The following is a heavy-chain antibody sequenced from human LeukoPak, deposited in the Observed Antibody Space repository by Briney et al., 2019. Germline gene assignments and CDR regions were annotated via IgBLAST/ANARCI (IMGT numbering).Heavy chain of an antibody. CDR2: INHSGST. V-gene: IGHV4-34*01. CDR1: GGSFSGYY. D-gene: IGHD1-26*01. J-gene: IGHJ4*02. Sequence: SETLSLTCAVYGGSFSGYYWSWIRQPPGKGREWIGEINHSGSTNYNPSLKSRVTISVDTSKNQFSLKLSSVTAADTAVYYCARGPTTPLGATTDYWGQGTLVTVSS. CDR3: ARGPTTPLGATTDY.